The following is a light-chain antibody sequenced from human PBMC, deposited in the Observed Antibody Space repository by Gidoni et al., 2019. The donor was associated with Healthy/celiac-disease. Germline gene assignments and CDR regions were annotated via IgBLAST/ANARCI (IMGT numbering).Light chain of an antibody. V-gene: IGKV3-11*01. CDR2: DAY. CDR3: QQRSNWLT. Sequence: EIVLLQSPATLSLPPGERATHSCRASQSVSSYLAWYQQKPGQAPRLLIYDAYNRATGIPARFSGSGSGTDFTLTISSLEPEDFAVYYCQQRSNWLTFGQGTRLEIK. J-gene: IGKJ5*01. CDR1: QSVSSY.